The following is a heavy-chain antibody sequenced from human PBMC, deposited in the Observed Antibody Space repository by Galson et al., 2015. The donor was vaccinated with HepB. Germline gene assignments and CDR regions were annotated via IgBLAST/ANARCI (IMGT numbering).Heavy chain of an antibody. J-gene: IGHJ5*02. V-gene: IGHV3-7*01. Sequence: SLRLSCAASGFAFSTYWMSWVRQAPGKGLEWVAHIKQDGSVKYYADSVKGRFTISRDNPKNTLYLQMNSLRAEDTAVYYCAKRSYCSGGSCIRGLNWFDPWGQGTLVTVSS. CDR3: AKRSYCSGGSCIRGLNWFDP. D-gene: IGHD2-15*01. CDR2: IKQDGSVK. CDR1: GFAFSTYW.